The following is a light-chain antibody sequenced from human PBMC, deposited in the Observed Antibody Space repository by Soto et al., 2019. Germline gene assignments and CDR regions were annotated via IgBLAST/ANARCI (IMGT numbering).Light chain of an antibody. V-gene: IGKV1-5*01. Sequence: DIQMTQSPSTLSASVGDKVTITCRTSQSPSNWLAWYQQRPGKAPRLLIYDVSTLESGVSSRFSGSGSGTEFTLTISDLQPSDFATYYCQQYIPNSPSVFDQGTTVEFK. CDR2: DVS. CDR3: QQYIPNSPSV. J-gene: IGKJ1*01. CDR1: QSPSNW.